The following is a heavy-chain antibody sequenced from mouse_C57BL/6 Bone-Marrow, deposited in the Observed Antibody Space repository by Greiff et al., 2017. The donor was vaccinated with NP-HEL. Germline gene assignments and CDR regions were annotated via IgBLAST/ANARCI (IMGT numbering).Heavy chain of an antibody. V-gene: IGHV7-1*01. D-gene: IGHD4-1*01. CDR2: SRNKANDYTT. J-gene: IGHJ1*03. Sequence: EVKLVESGGGLVQSGRSLRLSCATSGFTFSDFYMEWVRQAPGKGLGWIAASRNKANDYTTEYSASVKGRFIVSRDTSQSILYLQMDALRAEDTAIYYCARDNWDWYFEVWGTGTTVTVSS. CDR1: GFTFSDFY. CDR3: ARDNWDWYFEV.